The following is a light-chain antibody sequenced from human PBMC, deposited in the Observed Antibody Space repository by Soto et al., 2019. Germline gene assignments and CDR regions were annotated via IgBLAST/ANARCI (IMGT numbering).Light chain of an antibody. V-gene: IGKV1-39*01. CDR2: TAS. Sequence: DIQMTQSPSSLSASVGDRVTITCRASQSISRNLNWYQHKPGKAPKLLIYTASSLQNGVPSRFIGGGSGTDFTLSISSLQPEDFGTYYCQQSYTTASITFGQGTRLEMK. J-gene: IGKJ5*01. CDR1: QSISRN. CDR3: QQSYTTASIT.